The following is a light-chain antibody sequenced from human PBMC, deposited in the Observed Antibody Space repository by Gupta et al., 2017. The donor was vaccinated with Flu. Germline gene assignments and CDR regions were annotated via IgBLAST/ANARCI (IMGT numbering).Light chain of an antibody. J-gene: IGLJ3*02. CDR3: AAWDDSLNGWV. CDR2: SNN. CDR1: SSNIGSNT. Sequence: QSLPTQPPSASGTPGQRVTISCSGSSSNIGSNTVNWYQQLPETAPKLLIYSNNQRPSGVPDRFSGSKSGTSASLAISGLQSEDEADYHCAAWDDSLNGWVFGGGTKLTVL. V-gene: IGLV1-44*01.